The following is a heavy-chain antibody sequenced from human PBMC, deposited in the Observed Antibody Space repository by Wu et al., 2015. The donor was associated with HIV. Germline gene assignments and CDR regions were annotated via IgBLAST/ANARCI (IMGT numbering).Heavy chain of an antibody. V-gene: IGHV1-69*12. Sequence: QVQLVQSGAEVKKPGSSVKVSCKASGGTFSSYAISWVRQAPGQGLEWMGGIIPIFGTANYAQKFQGRVTITADESTSTAYMELSSLRSEDTAVYYCARGYCSSTSCYTGKGHFDYWGQGTLVTVSS. J-gene: IGHJ4*02. CDR2: IIPIFGTA. CDR1: GGTFSSYA. D-gene: IGHD2-2*02. CDR3: ARGYCSSTSCYTGKGHFDY.